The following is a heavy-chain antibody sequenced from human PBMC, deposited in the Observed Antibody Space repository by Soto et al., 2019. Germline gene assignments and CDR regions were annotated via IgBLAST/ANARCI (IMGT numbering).Heavy chain of an antibody. V-gene: IGHV3-33*08. Sequence: GGSLRLSCAASGFTFSSYAMSWVRQAPGKGLEWVAHIWYDGSNTYYADSVKGRFTISRDNSRNTLYLQMNSLRAEDTAVYHCVRDLLGSGGHFDYWGQGTPVTDS. J-gene: IGHJ4*02. CDR2: IWYDGSNT. CDR3: VRDLLGSGGHFDY. D-gene: IGHD7-27*01. CDR1: GFTFSSYA.